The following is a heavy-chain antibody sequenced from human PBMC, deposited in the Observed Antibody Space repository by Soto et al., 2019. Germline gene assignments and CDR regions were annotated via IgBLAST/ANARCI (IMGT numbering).Heavy chain of an antibody. V-gene: IGHV1-69*01. CDR1: GGTFGSYA. CDR3: ARAQSIAARYYYYYYGMDV. CDR2: IIPIFGTA. Sequence: QVQLVQSGAEVKKPGSSVKVSCKASGGTFGSYAISWVRQAPGQGLEWMGGIIPIFGTANYAQKFQGRVTITAHESTSTAYMELSSLRSEDTAVYYCARAQSIAARYYYYYYGMDVWGQGTTVTVSS. J-gene: IGHJ6*02. D-gene: IGHD6-6*01.